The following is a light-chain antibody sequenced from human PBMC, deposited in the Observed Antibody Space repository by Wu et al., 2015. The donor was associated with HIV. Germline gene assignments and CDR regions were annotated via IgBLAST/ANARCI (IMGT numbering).Light chain of an antibody. CDR2: NVS. CDR3: QHRQNWPLT. J-gene: IGKJ4*01. Sequence: EIVLTQSPATLSLSPGERATLSCRASQSVGTSLAWYQQKPGQSPRLLIYNVSKRATGIPPRFSGFGSGTDFTLTITSLESEVFALYFCQHRQNWPLTFGGGTKVE. CDR1: QSVGTS. V-gene: IGKV3-11*01.